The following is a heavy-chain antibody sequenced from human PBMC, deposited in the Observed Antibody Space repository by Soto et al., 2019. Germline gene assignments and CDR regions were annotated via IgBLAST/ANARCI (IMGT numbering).Heavy chain of an antibody. CDR3: ARGNLSFDFDS. Sequence: QIQLVESGGDVVQPGRSLRLSCAASGFNFGFFGMHWVRQAPGKGLEWVAFISGDGINTRYVDSVRGRFTLSRDYSKKTMYLQMDTLREDDTALYYCARGNLSFDFDSWGQGTLVTVSS. J-gene: IGHJ4*02. V-gene: IGHV3-30*03. CDR1: GFNFGFFG. CDR2: ISGDGINT. D-gene: IGHD3-10*01.